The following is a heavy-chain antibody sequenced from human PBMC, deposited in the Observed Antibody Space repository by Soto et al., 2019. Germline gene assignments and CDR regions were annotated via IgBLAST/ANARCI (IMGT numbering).Heavy chain of an antibody. CDR1: GFTFSTYW. V-gene: IGHV3-7*03. D-gene: IGHD3-3*01. CDR3: ARAPQYYDFWSGYYRNRDLKVYFDS. J-gene: IGHJ4*02. Sequence: EVQVVESGGGLVQPGGSLRLSCAASGFTFSTYWMSWVRQAPGKGLEWVANLNQDGSEKYYGDSVKGRFTISRDNAKNSRYLQMNSLRAEDTAVYYCARAPQYYDFWSGYYRNRDLKVYFDSWGQGTLVTVSS. CDR2: LNQDGSEK.